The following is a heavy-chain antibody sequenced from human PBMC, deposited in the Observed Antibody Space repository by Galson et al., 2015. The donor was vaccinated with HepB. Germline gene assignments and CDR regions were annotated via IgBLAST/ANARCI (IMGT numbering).Heavy chain of an antibody. Sequence: SLRLSCAASGFAFDDYAMHWVRQAPGKGLEWVWRITWDGRSTHYTDAVKGRFTISRDNSKNSLYLQMNSLRPEDTALYYCAKDGRKQDGNYYYYGMDVWGQGTTVAVSS. CDR2: ITWDGRST. CDR3: AKDGRKQDGNYYYYGMDV. CDR1: GFAFDDYA. V-gene: IGHV3-43D*04. J-gene: IGHJ6*02.